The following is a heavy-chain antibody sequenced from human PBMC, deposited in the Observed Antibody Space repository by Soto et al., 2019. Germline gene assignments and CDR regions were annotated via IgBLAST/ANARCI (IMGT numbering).Heavy chain of an antibody. CDR2: IYYSGST. CDR1: GGSISSSSYY. Sequence: QLQLQESGPGLVKPSETLSLTCTVSGGSISSSSYYWGWIRQPPGKGLEWIGSIYYSGSTYYNPFLKSRVTMSVDTSKNQFSLKLSSVTAADTAVYYCATGYSSSWPLGTDAFDIWGQGTMVTVSS. CDR3: ATGYSSSWPLGTDAFDI. D-gene: IGHD6-13*01. J-gene: IGHJ3*02. V-gene: IGHV4-39*01.